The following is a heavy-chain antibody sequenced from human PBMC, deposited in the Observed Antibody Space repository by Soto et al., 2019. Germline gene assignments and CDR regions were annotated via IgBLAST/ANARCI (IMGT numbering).Heavy chain of an antibody. CDR1: GGAXSGYY. Sequence: SXSXSLTFPVYGGAXSGYYLASIRQPPWKGLEWIGEINHSGSTNYNPSLNSRVNISVDTSKNQFSLNLSSVTSACTAVYYCSRGVAAAGTRRDWIDPWGQGTLATVS. D-gene: IGHD6-13*01. CDR2: INHSGST. V-gene: IGHV4-34*01. CDR3: SRGVAAAGTRRDWIDP. J-gene: IGHJ5*02.